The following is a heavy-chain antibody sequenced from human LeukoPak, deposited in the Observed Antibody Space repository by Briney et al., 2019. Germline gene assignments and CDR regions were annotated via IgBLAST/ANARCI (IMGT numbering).Heavy chain of an antibody. CDR1: GGPISSTNW. V-gene: IGHV4-4*02. J-gene: IGHJ3*02. Sequence: PSGTLSLTCAVSGGPISSTNWWSWVRQPPGKGLEWIGEIYHSGSTNYNPSLRSRITTSVDKSKDQFSLRLSSVTAADTAVYYCARKIGSSGAFDIWGQGTMVTVSS. CDR2: IYHSGST. CDR3: ARKIGSSGAFDI. D-gene: IGHD1-26*01.